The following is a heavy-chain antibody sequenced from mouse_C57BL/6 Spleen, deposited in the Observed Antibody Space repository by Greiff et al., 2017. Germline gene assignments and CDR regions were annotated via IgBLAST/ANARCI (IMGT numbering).Heavy chain of an antibody. J-gene: IGHJ2*01. CDR2: IDPSDSYT. Sequence: QVQLQQPGAELVMPGASVKLSCKASGYTFTSYWMHWVKQRPGQGLEWIGEIDPSDSYTNYNQKFKGKSTLTVDKSSSTAYMQLSSLTSEDSVVYYGARFGSSYGLDYGGQGTTLTVSS. D-gene: IGHD1-1*01. V-gene: IGHV1-69*01. CDR3: ARFGSSYGLDY. CDR1: GYTFTSYW.